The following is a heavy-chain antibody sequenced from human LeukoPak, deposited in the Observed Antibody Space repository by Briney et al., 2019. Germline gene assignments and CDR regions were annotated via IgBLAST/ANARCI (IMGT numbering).Heavy chain of an antibody. CDR2: IYYSGST. CDR3: ASRKLGNDY. Sequence: SETLSLTCTVSGGSISSSSYYWGWIRQPPGKGLEWIGSIYYSGSTYFNPSLKSRVTISLDTSKTQLSLKLTSVTAADTAVYYCASRKLGNDYWGQGTLVTVSS. V-gene: IGHV4-39*07. D-gene: IGHD7-27*01. J-gene: IGHJ4*02. CDR1: GGSISSSSYY.